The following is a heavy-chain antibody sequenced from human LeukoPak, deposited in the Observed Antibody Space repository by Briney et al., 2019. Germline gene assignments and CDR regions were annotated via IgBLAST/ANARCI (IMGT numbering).Heavy chain of an antibody. D-gene: IGHD2-2*01. CDR2: IYYSGST. CDR1: GGSISSYY. J-gene: IGHJ5*02. CDR3: AREKRKGIGYCSSTSCWNGWFDP. Sequence: SETLSLTCTVSGGSISSYYWSWIRQPPGKGLEWIGYIYYSGSTNYNPSLKSRVTISVDTSKNQFSLKLSSVTAADTAVYYCAREKRKGIGYCSSTSCWNGWFDPWGQGTLVTVSP. V-gene: IGHV4-59*01.